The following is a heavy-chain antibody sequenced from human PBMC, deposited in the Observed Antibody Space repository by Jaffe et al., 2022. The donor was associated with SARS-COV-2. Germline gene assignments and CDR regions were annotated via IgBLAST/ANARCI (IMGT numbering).Heavy chain of an antibody. J-gene: IGHJ3*02. CDR1: EFTVSSYA. CDR2: ISYDGTNE. CDR3: ARGGFFFHNNGYYQPFDI. D-gene: IGHD2-2*03. Sequence: QVQLVESGGGVVEPGGSLRLSCAASAASEFTVSSYAMHWVRQAPAKGLEWVAVISYDGTNEYYADPLRGRFTISRDSSKNTVYLQINSLRAEDTAVYYCARGGFFFHNNGYYQPFDIWGQGTMVTVSS. V-gene: IGHV3-30-3*01.